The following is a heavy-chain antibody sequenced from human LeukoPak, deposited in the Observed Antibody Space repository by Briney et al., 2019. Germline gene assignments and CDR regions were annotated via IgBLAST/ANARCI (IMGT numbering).Heavy chain of an antibody. J-gene: IGHJ4*02. Sequence: PSETLSLTCTVSGGSISSYYWSWIRQPPGKGLEWIGYIYYSGSTNYNPSPQSRVTISVDTSKNQFSLKLSSVTAADTAVYYCASASNSGLFDYWGQGTLVTVSS. D-gene: IGHD4-23*01. CDR3: ASASNSGLFDY. V-gene: IGHV4-59*01. CDR2: IYYSGST. CDR1: GGSISSYY.